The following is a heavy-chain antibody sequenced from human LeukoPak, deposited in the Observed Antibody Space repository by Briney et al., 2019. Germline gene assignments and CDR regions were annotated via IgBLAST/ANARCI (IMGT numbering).Heavy chain of an antibody. D-gene: IGHD3-10*01. CDR3: ARITSTSSPGDAFDI. V-gene: IGHV1-69*01. Sequence: GASVKVSCKTSGGTLSNYILSWVRQAPGQGLEWMGGIIPVFGTANYAQKFQDRVTITADESTNTVYMELSNLRSEDTAVYYCARITSTSSPGDAFDIWGQGTMVTVSS. CDR2: IIPVFGTA. CDR1: GGTLSNYI. J-gene: IGHJ3*02.